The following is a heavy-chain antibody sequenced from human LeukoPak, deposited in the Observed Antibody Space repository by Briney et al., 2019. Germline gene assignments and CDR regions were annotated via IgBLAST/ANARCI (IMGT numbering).Heavy chain of an antibody. Sequence: GGSLRLSCAGSGFTFSTYVIHWVRQAPGKGLEWAALISYDGNSKYYADSVKGRFTISRDNSRNTVSLQMVSLRAEDTAVYYCAMVTTSTKYYSGMDVWGQGTTVTVSS. V-gene: IGHV3-30*03. J-gene: IGHJ6*02. CDR1: GFTFSTYV. CDR3: AMVTTSTKYYSGMDV. D-gene: IGHD4-23*01. CDR2: ISYDGNSK.